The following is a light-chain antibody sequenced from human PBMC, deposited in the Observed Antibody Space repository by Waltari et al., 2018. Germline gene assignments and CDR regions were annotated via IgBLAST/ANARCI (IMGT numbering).Light chain of an antibody. CDR1: QSIARY. CDR3: QQSYSTPQT. Sequence: DIQMTQSPSSLSASVGERVPITCRASQSIARYLNWYQQKPGKAPKLLIYAASSLQSGVPSRFTGSASGTDFTLTISSLQPEDFATYYCQQSYSTPQTFGQGTKVDVK. CDR2: AAS. J-gene: IGKJ1*01. V-gene: IGKV1-39*01.